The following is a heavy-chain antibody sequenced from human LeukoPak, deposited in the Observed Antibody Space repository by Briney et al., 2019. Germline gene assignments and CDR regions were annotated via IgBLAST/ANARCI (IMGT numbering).Heavy chain of an antibody. V-gene: IGHV3-7*01. CDR2: IKQDASEK. Sequence: GGSLRLSCAASGFTFSGYWMSWGRQAPGKGLEWVATIKQDASEKTYVDSVEGRFTSSRDNAKSSLFLQMDSLRAEDTAVYYCARFGMDAAIDYWGQGTLVTVSS. CDR1: GFTFSGYW. D-gene: IGHD2-15*01. J-gene: IGHJ4*02. CDR3: ARFGMDAAIDY.